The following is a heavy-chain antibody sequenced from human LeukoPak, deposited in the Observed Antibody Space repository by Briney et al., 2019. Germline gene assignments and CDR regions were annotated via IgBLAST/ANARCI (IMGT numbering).Heavy chain of an antibody. D-gene: IGHD1-20*01. CDR1: GGSFSGYY. CDR3: ARLNWNDLD. Sequence: PSETLSLTCAAYGGSFSGYYWSWIRQPPGKGLEWIGEINHSGSTNYNPSLKSPVTISVDTSKNQFSLKLSSVTAADTAVYYCARLNWNDLDWGQGTLVTVSS. V-gene: IGHV4-34*01. CDR2: INHSGST. J-gene: IGHJ4*02.